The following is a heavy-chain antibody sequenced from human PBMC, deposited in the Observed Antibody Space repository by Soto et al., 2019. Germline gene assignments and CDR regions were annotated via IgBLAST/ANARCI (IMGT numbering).Heavy chain of an antibody. CDR1: GFTFSNYA. CDR3: AAVSARVDY. CDR2: ISGSGGSK. D-gene: IGHD6-19*01. J-gene: IGHJ4*02. Sequence: EVQVLESGGGLVQPGGSLRLSCAASGFTFSNYARNWVRQAPGKGLEWVSVISGSGGSKYYADSVKGRFTISRDNSKNTLSLQMNSLRAEDTAVYYCAAVSARVDYWGQGTLLTVSS. V-gene: IGHV3-23*01.